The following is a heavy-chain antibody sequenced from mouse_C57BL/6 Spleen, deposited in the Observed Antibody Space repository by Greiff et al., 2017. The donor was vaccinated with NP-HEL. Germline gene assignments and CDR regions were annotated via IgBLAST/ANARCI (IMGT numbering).Heavy chain of an antibody. Sequence: VQLQQSGAELVKPGASVKISCKASGYAFSSYWMNWVKQRPGKGLEWIGQIYPGDGDTNYNGKFKGKATLTAVKSSSTAYMQLSSLTSEDSAVYFCARRITTVEGGDFDVWGTGTTVTVSS. CDR3: ARRITTVEGGDFDV. CDR2: IYPGDGDT. D-gene: IGHD1-1*01. CDR1: GYAFSSYW. J-gene: IGHJ1*03. V-gene: IGHV1-80*01.